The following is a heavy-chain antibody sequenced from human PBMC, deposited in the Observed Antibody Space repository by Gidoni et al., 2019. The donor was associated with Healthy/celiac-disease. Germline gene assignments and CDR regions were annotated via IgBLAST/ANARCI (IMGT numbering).Heavy chain of an antibody. D-gene: IGHD3-10*01. V-gene: IGHV4-39*01. CDR3: ARRGFGELYYYYGMDV. Sequence: QLQLQESGPGLVKPSETLSLTCTVSGGSISSSSYYWGWIRPPPGKGMEWIGSTYYIGSTYYNPSIKSRSTISVDTSKNQFSLKLSSVTDDDTAVYYCARRGFGELYYYYGMDVWGQGTTVTVSS. CDR1: GGSISSSSYY. J-gene: IGHJ6*02. CDR2: TYYIGST.